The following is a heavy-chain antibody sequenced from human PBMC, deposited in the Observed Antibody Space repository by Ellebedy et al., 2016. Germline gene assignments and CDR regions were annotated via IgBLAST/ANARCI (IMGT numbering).Heavy chain of an antibody. V-gene: IGHV3-11*01. J-gene: IGHJ4*02. CDR1: GFTFSYNY. Sequence: GGSLRLXXGASGFTFSYNYMSWIRQAPGKGLEWVSYISGSGITIYYADSVQGRFTISRDNAKNSLFLDMDSLRAEDTAVYYCVRGGYSSIWYADYWGQGTLVTVSS. CDR3: VRGGYSSIWYADY. CDR2: ISGSGITI. D-gene: IGHD6-13*01.